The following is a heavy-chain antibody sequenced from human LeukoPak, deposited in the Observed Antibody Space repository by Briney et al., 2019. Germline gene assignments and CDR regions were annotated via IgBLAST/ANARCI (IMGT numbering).Heavy chain of an antibody. J-gene: IGHJ6*03. Sequence: GGSLRLSCAASGFTFIGYWMSWVRQAPGKGLEWVANIRQDGNEKSSVDSVKGRFTISRDNAENSVYLQMNSLRAEDTAVYYCAREGVGGMDVWGKGTTVTVPS. CDR1: GFTFIGYW. CDR3: AREGVGGMDV. D-gene: IGHD3-16*01. V-gene: IGHV3-7*01. CDR2: IRQDGNEK.